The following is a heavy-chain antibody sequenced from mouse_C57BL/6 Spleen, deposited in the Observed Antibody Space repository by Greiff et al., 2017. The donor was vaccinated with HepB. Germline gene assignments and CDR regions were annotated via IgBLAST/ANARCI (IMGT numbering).Heavy chain of an antibody. CDR1: GYAFSSSW. Sequence: VQLQQSGPELVKPGASVKISCKASGYAFSSSWMNWVKQRPGKGLEWIGRIYPGDGDTNYNGKFKGKATLTADKSSSTAYMQLSSLTSEDSAVYFCARDGADYGSSYPFDYWGQGTTLTVSS. J-gene: IGHJ2*01. CDR2: IYPGDGDT. CDR3: ARDGADYGSSYPFDY. V-gene: IGHV1-82*01. D-gene: IGHD1-1*01.